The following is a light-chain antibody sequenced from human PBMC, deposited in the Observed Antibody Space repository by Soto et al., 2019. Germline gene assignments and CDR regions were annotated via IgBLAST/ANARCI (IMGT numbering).Light chain of an antibody. CDR1: QSVSIY. J-gene: IGKJ2*01. V-gene: IGKV3-11*01. CDR3: QQRSNWPRYT. CDR2: DAS. Sequence: EIVLTQSPATLSLSPGERATLSCRASQSVSIYVAWYQQKPGQAPRLIIHDASNRANGIPARFSGSGSGTDFTLTISSLEPEDFAVYYCQQRSNWPRYTFGQGTKLEIK.